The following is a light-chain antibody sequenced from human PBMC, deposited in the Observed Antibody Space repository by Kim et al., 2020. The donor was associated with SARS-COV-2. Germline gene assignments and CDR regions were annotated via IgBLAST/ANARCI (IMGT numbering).Light chain of an antibody. J-gene: IGLJ3*02. CDR3: TSYTRSDTWV. CDR2: DVS. V-gene: IGLV2-14*03. Sequence: QSVTISCTGTSSDVGAYKLVSWYQQHPGKAPKFMIHDVSQRPSGVSNRFSGSKSGNTASLTISGLQAEDEADYYCTSYTRSDTWVFGGGTKVTVL. CDR1: SSDVGAYKL.